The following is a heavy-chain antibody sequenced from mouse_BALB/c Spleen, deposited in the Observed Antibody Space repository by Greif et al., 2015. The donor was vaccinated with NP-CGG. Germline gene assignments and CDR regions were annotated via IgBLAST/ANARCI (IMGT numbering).Heavy chain of an antibody. CDR3: ALTGIDY. D-gene: IGHD4-1*01. CDR1: GYTFTDYW. J-gene: IGHJ2*01. CDR2: IDTSDSYT. V-gene: IGHV1-69*01. Sequence: QVQLQQSGAELAMPGASVKMSCKASGYTFTDYWMHWVKQRPGQGLEWIGAIDTSDSYTSYNQKFKGKATLTVDESSSTAYMQLSSLTSEDSAVYYCALTGIDYWGQGTPLTVSS.